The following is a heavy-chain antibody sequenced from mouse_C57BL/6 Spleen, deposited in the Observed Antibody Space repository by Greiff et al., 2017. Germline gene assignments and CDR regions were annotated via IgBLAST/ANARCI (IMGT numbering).Heavy chain of an antibody. CDR3: ASHKWLLPAMDY. V-gene: IGHV1-62-2*01. CDR2: FYTGSGSI. J-gene: IGHJ4*01. CDR1: GYTFTEYT. D-gene: IGHD1-1*02. Sequence: VKLQESGAELVKPGASVKLSCKASGYTFTEYTIHWVKQRPGQGLEWIGWFYTGSGSIKYNEKFKDKATLTADTSSSTDYMELSRLTAEDSSVYFCASHKWLLPAMDYWGQGTSVTVSS.